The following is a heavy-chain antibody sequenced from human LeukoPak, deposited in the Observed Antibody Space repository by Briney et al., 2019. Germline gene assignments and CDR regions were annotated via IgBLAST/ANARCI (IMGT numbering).Heavy chain of an antibody. D-gene: IGHD4-11*01. CDR2: IYYSGST. J-gene: IGHJ2*01. CDR1: GGSISSSSYY. CDR3: ARLTTVTTSGYFDL. Sequence: SETLSLTCTVSGGSISSSSYYWGWIRQTPGKGLEWIGNIYYSGSTYYNPSLKSRVTISVDTSKNQFSLKLSSVTAADTAMYYCARLTTVTTSGYFDLWGRGTLVTVSS. V-gene: IGHV4-39*07.